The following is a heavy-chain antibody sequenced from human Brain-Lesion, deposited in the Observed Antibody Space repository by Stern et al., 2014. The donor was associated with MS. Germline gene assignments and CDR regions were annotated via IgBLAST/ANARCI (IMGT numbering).Heavy chain of an antibody. CDR2: IYHSGGT. J-gene: IGHJ3*02. CDR1: GGSISSSNW. D-gene: IGHD1-14*01. Sequence: VHLVESGPGLVQPSGTLSLTCAVSGGSISSSNWWGWVRQSPGRGLEWIGEIYHSGGTKVNPSFESRIIISVNKSKTQFSLKLSYVTAADTAVYYCARELPDLNAFDIWGQGTMVTVSS. CDR3: ARELPDLNAFDI. V-gene: IGHV4-4*02.